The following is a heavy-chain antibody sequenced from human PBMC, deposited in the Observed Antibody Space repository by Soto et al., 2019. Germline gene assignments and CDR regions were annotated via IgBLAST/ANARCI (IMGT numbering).Heavy chain of an antibody. V-gene: IGHV1-69*01. Sequence: QVQLVQSGAEVKKPGSSVMVFCKASGGTFSSYAISWVRQAPGQGLEWMGGIIPIFVTANYAQKCQGTVTITVDESTSTAYMELSSVRTEDTAWYYGASPSPNCTNRVCYTHGAVEIRGQGTMVTVSS. D-gene: IGHD2-8*01. CDR3: ASPSPNCTNRVCYTHGAVEI. J-gene: IGHJ3*02. CDR2: IIPIFVTA. CDR1: GGTFSSYA.